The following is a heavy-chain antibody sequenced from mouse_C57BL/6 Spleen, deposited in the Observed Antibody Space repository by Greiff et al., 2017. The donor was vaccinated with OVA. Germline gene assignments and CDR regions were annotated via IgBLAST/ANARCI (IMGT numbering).Heavy chain of an antibody. Sequence: EVKLMESGGGLVKPGGSLRLSCAASGFTFSDYGMHWVRQAPEKGLEWVAYISSGSSTVYSADTVKGRFTISSDNAKNTLFLQMTSLRSEDTAMYYCAIYYDYGFDDWGKGTTLTVSS. J-gene: IGHJ2*01. D-gene: IGHD2-4*01. V-gene: IGHV5-17*01. CDR1: GFTFSDYG. CDR2: ISSGSSTV. CDR3: AIYYDYGFDD.